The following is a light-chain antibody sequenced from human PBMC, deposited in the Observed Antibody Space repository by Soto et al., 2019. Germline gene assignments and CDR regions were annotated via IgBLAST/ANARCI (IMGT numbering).Light chain of an antibody. CDR3: CSYAGSSTPL. J-gene: IGLJ2*01. CDR1: SSDVGSFNL. Sequence: QSALTQPASVSGSPGQSITISGTGTSSDVGSFNLVSWYQHHPGKAPKLIIYEGNKWPSGISSRFSGSISGHTASLTIFWLPAEDGAYYYCCSYAGSSTPLFCGVTNVTVL. V-gene: IGLV2-23*01. CDR2: EGN.